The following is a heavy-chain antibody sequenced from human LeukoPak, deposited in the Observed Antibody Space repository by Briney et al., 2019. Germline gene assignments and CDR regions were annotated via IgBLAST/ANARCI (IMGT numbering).Heavy chain of an antibody. V-gene: IGHV4-38-2*01. J-gene: IGHJ6*03. CDR3: ARQGYDFWSVLMDV. CDR1: GYSISSGYY. CDR2: IYHSVST. Sequence: PSETLSLTCAVSGYSISSGYYWGWIRQPPGKGLEWIGSIYHSVSTYYNPSLKSRVTISVDTSKNQFSLKLSSVTAADTAVYYCARQGYDFWSVLMDVWGKGTTVTVSS. D-gene: IGHD3-3*01.